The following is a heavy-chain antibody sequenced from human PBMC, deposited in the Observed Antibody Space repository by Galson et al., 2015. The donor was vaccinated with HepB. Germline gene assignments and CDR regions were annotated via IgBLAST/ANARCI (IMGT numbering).Heavy chain of an antibody. CDR1: GFTFSSYA. Sequence: SLRLSCAASGFTFSSYAMHWVRQAPGKGLEWVAVVSYDGSNKYYADSVKGRFTISRDNSKNTLYLQMNSLRAEDTAVYYCASALSSCSGGSCYSVDYYYYGMDVWGQGTTVTVSS. J-gene: IGHJ6*02. CDR2: VSYDGSNK. D-gene: IGHD2-15*01. CDR3: ASALSSCSGGSCYSVDYYYYGMDV. V-gene: IGHV3-30-3*01.